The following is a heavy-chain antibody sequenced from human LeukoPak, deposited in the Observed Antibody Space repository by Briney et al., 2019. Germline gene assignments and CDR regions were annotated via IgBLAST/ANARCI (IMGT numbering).Heavy chain of an antibody. CDR3: ARDGDYGDYNQEPYYYYYGMDV. D-gene: IGHD4-17*01. CDR1: GYTFTGYY. J-gene: IGHJ6*02. CDR2: INPNSGGT. V-gene: IGHV1-2*06. Sequence: ASVTVSCKASGYTFTGYYMHWVRQAPGQGLEWMGRINPNSGGTNYAQKFQGRVTMTRDTSISTAYMELSRLRSDDTAVYYCARDGDYGDYNQEPYYYYYGMDVWGQGTTVTVSS.